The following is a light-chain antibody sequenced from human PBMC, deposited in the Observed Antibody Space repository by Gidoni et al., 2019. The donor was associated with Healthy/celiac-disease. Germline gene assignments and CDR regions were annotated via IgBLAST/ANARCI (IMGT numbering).Light chain of an antibody. CDR1: QSISSY. V-gene: IGKV1-39*01. Sequence: DIQMTQSPSSLSASVGARVTITCRASQSISSYLNWYQQKPGKAPKLLIYAASSLQSGVPSRFSGSGPGTDFTLPIRSLQPEDFATYYCQQSYSTPSTFGQGTKLEI. CDR2: AAS. J-gene: IGKJ2*01. CDR3: QQSYSTPST.